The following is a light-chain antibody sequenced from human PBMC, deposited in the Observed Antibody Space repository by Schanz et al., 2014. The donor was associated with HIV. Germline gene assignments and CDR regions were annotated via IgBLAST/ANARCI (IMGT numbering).Light chain of an antibody. Sequence: QSALTQPASVSGSPGQSISISCTGTSSDVGYYNYVSWYQQHPGKAPKLMIYDVSNRPSGVSNRFSGSKSGNTASLTISGLQADDEADYYCNSYTSSSTWVFGGGTKVIVL. J-gene: IGLJ3*02. V-gene: IGLV2-14*03. CDR2: DVS. CDR3: NSYTSSSTWV. CDR1: SSDVGYYNY.